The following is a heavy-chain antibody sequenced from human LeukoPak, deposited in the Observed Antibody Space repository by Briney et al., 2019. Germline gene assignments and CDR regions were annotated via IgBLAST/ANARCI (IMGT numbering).Heavy chain of an antibody. CDR3: ARLRRCGGDCYEVDY. D-gene: IGHD2-21*02. CDR1: GGPISSYY. J-gene: IGHJ4*02. V-gene: IGHV4-59*08. CDR2: IYYSGST. Sequence: SETLSLTCTVSGGPISSYYWSWIRQPPGKGLEWIGYIYYSGSTNYNPSLKSRVTISVDTSKNQFSLKLSSVTAADTAVYYCARLRRCGGDCYEVDYWGQGTLVTVSS.